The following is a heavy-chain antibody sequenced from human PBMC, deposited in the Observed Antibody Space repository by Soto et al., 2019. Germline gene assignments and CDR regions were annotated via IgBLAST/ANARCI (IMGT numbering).Heavy chain of an antibody. CDR3: ARSRSRSGKYSSGWYGGRSYYYYGMDV. Sequence: PGESLKISCKGSGYSFTSYWIGWVRQMPGKGLEWMGIIYPGDSDTRYSPSFQGQVTISADKSISTAYLQWSSLKASDTAMYYCARSRSRSGKYSSGWYGGRSYYYYGMDVWGQGTTVTVSS. CDR1: GYSFTSYW. CDR2: IYPGDSDT. D-gene: IGHD6-19*01. J-gene: IGHJ6*02. V-gene: IGHV5-51*01.